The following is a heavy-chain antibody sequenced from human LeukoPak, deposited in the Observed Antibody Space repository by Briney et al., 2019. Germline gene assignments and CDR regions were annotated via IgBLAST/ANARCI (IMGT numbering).Heavy chain of an antibody. CDR3: ARRQLRFLEWLTTPPYYYYGMDV. CDR1: GYTFTSYD. D-gene: IGHD3-3*01. Sequence: ASVKVSCKASGYTFTSYDINWVRQATGQGLEWMGWMNPNSGNTGYAQKFQGRVTMTRNTSISTAYMELSSLRSEDTAVYYCARRQLRFLEWLTTPPYYYYGMDVWGQGTTVTVSS. V-gene: IGHV1-8*01. J-gene: IGHJ6*02. CDR2: MNPNSGNT.